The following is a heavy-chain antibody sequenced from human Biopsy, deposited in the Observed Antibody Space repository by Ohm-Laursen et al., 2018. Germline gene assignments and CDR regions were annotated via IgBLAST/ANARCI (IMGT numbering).Heavy chain of an antibody. CDR1: GFTVSRNY. CDR2: IDSGGYT. D-gene: IGHD3-22*01. V-gene: IGHV3-53*01. Sequence: SLRLSCTASGFTVSRNYMTWVRQAPGKGLERVSVIDSGGYTHYTDSVKGRFTISRDNSKNTLYLQMNNLSAEDTAVYYCARSTYYYESSGTRRGLDIWGQGTMVTVSS. J-gene: IGHJ3*02. CDR3: ARSTYYYESSGTRRGLDI.